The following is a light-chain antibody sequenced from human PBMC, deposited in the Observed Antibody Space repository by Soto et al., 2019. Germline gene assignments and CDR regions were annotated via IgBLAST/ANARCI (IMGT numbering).Light chain of an antibody. CDR3: QQHEDFPLT. Sequence: DLQMPQSPSSLSASVGDRVTITCQASQDIHQYLNWYQQKPGKPPNLLIYGASTLETGVPSRFSGRGSGTYFTFTISTLQPEDIATYYCQQHEDFPLTFGPGTTVDI. V-gene: IGKV1-33*01. CDR1: QDIHQY. CDR2: GAS. J-gene: IGKJ3*01.